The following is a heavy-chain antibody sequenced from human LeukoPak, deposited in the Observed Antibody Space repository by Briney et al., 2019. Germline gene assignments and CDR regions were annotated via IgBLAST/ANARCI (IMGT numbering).Heavy chain of an antibody. V-gene: IGHV4-34*01. Sequence: SETLSLTCTVSGGSISTYYWSWIRQPPGKGLEWIGEINHSGSTNYNPSLKSRVTISVDTSKNQFSLKLSSVTAADTAVYYCAIECDDILTGYYYFDYWGQGTLVTVSS. J-gene: IGHJ4*02. CDR1: GGSISTYY. CDR3: AIECDDILTGYYYFDY. CDR2: INHSGST. D-gene: IGHD3-9*01.